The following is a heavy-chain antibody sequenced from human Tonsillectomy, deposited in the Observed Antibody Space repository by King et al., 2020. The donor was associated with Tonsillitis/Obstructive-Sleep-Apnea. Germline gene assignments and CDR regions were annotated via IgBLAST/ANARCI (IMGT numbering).Heavy chain of an antibody. CDR1: GHTFSNYY. Sequence: QLVQSGAEVKKPGASAKVSCKASGHTFSNYYIHWVRQAPGQGLEWMGIINLSGGGTTYAQKFQGRVTMTRDTSTSTVYMELSSLVSEETAVYYCASGHCGRDCYADYWGQGILVTVSS. J-gene: IGHJ4*02. D-gene: IGHD2-21*01. CDR2: INLSGGGT. V-gene: IGHV1-46*01. CDR3: ASGHCGRDCYADY.